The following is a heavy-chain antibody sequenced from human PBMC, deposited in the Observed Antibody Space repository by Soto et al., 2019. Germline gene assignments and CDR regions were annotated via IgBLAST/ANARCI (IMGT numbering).Heavy chain of an antibody. V-gene: IGHV4-39*01. Sequence: SETLSLTCTVSGGSISSSSYYWGWIRQPPGKGLEWIGGIYYSGSTYYNPSLKSRVTISVDTSKNQFSLKLSSVTAADTAVYYCARHISSSWYRYYYYGMDVWGQGTTVTVSS. J-gene: IGHJ6*02. CDR1: GGSISSSSYY. D-gene: IGHD6-13*01. CDR3: ARHISSSWYRYYYYGMDV. CDR2: IYYSGST.